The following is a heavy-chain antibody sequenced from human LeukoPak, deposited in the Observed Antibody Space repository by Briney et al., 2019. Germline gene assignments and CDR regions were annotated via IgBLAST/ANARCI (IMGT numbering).Heavy chain of an antibody. CDR1: GFSVTSMY. CDR2: IYGDVTT. D-gene: IGHD5-24*01. Sequence: PGGSLRLSCAASGFSVTSMYISSVHQAPGKGLGWVSVIYGDVTTSYADSVRGRLSISRDNSKNTVYLQMNNLRVEDTGVYYCAGDGSVRAIEYWGEGSLVSDSS. J-gene: IGHJ4*02. CDR3: AGDGSVRAIEY. V-gene: IGHV3-53*05.